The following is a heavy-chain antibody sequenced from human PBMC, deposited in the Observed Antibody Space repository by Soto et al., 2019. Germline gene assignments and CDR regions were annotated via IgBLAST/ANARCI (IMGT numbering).Heavy chain of an antibody. CDR2: MRGSGGST. Sequence: EVQLLESGGGLVQPGGSLRLSCAASGFTFSSYAMSWVRQAPGKGLAWDSAMRGSGGSTYYADAVKGRFTISRDNSQNTLYMQMNSLRAEDTAVNYVAKGIRFCTNGVCDTWFYPWGQGTLVTVSS. D-gene: IGHD2-8*01. V-gene: IGHV3-23*01. CDR3: AKGIRFCTNGVCDTWFYP. CDR1: GFTFSSYA. J-gene: IGHJ5*02.